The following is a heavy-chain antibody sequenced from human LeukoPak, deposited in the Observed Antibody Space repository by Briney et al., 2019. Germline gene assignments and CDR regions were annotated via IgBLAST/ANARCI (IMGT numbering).Heavy chain of an antibody. CDR2: ISGSGGST. J-gene: IGHJ6*02. CDR3: AIFPGEFLVSDYGMDV. CDR1: GFTFSSYA. Sequence: PGGSLRLSCAASGFTFSSYAMSWVRQAPGKGLEWFSAISGSGGSTYYADSVKGRFTISRDNSKNTLYLQMNSLRAEDTAVYYCAIFPGEFLVSDYGMDVWGQGTTVTVSS. V-gene: IGHV3-23*01. D-gene: IGHD3-10*01.